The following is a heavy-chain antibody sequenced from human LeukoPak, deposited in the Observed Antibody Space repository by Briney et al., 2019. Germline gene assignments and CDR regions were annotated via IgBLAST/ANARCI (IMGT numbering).Heavy chain of an antibody. J-gene: IGHJ5*02. D-gene: IGHD3-3*01. CDR3: AKDNLHYDFWSGYYEGGNWFDP. V-gene: IGHV3-30*02. Sequence: GGSLRLSCAASGFTFSSYGMHWVHQAPGKGLEWVAFIRYDGSNKYYADSVKGRFTISRDNSKNTLYLQMNSLRAEDTAVYYCAKDNLHYDFWSGYYEGGNWFDPWGQGTLVTVSS. CDR1: GFTFSSYG. CDR2: IRYDGSNK.